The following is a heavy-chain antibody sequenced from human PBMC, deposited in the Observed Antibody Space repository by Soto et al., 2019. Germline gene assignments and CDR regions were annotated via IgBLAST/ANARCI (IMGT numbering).Heavy chain of an antibody. CDR3: ARAKASGAGGGTTTSFDY. J-gene: IGHJ4*02. D-gene: IGHD1-26*01. CDR1: GYTFTGYY. CDR2: INPNRGGT. V-gene: IGHV1-2*04. Sequence: QVQLVQSGAEVKKPGASVKVSCKASGYTFTGYYMHWVRQAPAQGLEWMGWINPNRGGTNYAQKIQGWVTMTRDTSISRADMELSRMRSDDTAVYYCARAKASGAGGGTTTSFDYWGQGTLVTVSS.